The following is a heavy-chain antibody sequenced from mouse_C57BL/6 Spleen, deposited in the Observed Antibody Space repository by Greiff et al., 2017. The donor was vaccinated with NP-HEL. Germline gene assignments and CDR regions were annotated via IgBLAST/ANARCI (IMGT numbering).Heavy chain of an antibody. V-gene: IGHV1-82*01. CDR2: IYPGDGDT. CDR1: GYAFSSSW. CDR3: ARWDYGSSYYYFDD. Sequence: QVQLQQSGPELVKPGASVKISCKASGYAFSSSWMNWVKQRPGKGLEWIGRIYPGDGDTNYNGQFKGKATLTADKSSRTAYMQLSSLTSEDSAVDFGARWDYGSSYYYFDDWGQGNTLTVAS. J-gene: IGHJ2*01. D-gene: IGHD1-1*01.